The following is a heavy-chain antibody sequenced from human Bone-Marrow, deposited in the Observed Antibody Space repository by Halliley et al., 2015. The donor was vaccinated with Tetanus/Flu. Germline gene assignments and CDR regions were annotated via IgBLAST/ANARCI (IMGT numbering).Heavy chain of an antibody. D-gene: IGHD2-21*01. CDR2: IDWSSSRT. V-gene: IGHV3-20*03. Sequence: LEWVSGIDWSSSRTGYADSVKGRFTISRDKAKNALYLQMSSLRAEDTALYYCARGEGSFDLWGQGTLVTVSS. J-gene: IGHJ4*02. CDR3: ARGEGSFDL.